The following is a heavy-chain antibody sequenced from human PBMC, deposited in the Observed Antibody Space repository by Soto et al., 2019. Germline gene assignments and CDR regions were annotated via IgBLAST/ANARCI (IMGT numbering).Heavy chain of an antibody. D-gene: IGHD2-21*01. CDR2: IKQDGSEK. Sequence: EVQLVESGGSLVQPGGSLRLSCAASGFTFGFYWMTWLRQAPGKGLEWVANIKQDGSEKYYVDSVKGRFIISRDNAKNSLFLQMSSLRVDDTAMYYCARDPRGHYSFDSWGQGTLVTVSS. CDR3: ARDPRGHYSFDS. V-gene: IGHV3-7*03. CDR1: GFTFGFYW. J-gene: IGHJ5*01.